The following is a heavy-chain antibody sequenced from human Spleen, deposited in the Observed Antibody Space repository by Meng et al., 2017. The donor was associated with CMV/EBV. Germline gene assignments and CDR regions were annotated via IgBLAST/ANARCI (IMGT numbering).Heavy chain of an antibody. CDR1: GGTFNNYA. V-gene: IGHV1-69*14. J-gene: IGHJ4*02. D-gene: IGHD3-10*01. CDR3: ARNYYGSGGYYLFDY. Sequence: QVQLVQSGAEVKKPGSSVKVSCKASGGTFNNYAISWVRQAPGQGLEWMGMIIPIFGTPTYAQKFQGRVTITADKSTSTTYMELSRLRSDDTAVYYCARNYYGSGGYYLFDYWGQGTLVTASS. CDR2: IIPIFGTP.